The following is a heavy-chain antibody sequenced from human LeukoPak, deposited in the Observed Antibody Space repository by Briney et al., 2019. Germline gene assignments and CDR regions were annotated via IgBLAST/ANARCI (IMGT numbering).Heavy chain of an antibody. CDR2: IFGSGGSA. Sequence: SGGSLRLSCAASGFTFSSYGMHWVRQAPGKGLEWVSGIFGSGGSAHYADSVKGRFTISRDNAKNTLYLQMDSLRDEDTAVYYCTRETGWGPGYWGQGTLVTVSS. CDR3: TRETGWGPGY. CDR1: GFTFSSYG. D-gene: IGHD6-19*01. V-gene: IGHV3-NL1*01. J-gene: IGHJ4*02.